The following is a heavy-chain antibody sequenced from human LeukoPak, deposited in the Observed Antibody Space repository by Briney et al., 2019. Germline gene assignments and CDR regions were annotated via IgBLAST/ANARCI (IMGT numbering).Heavy chain of an antibody. CDR2: ISGTSSNI. D-gene: IGHD3-3*01. Sequence: GGSLRLSCAASGFTFSTYTMTWVRQAPGKGLEWVSYISGTSSNIYYADSVKGRFTISRDNAKNSLYLQMNSLRAEDTAVYYCARERSGYYMDVWGKGTTVIVPS. CDR1: GFTFSTYT. V-gene: IGHV3-48*01. J-gene: IGHJ6*03. CDR3: ARERSGYYMDV.